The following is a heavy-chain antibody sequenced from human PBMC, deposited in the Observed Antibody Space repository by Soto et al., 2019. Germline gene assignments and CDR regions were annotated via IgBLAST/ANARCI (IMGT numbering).Heavy chain of an antibody. CDR3: ARGRGYYYGWSGYHFVL. CDR1: GDSFSGADYY. V-gene: IGHV4-30-4*01. CDR2: IFHSGST. J-gene: IGHJ4*02. D-gene: IGHD3-10*01. Sequence: QVQLQESGPGLVKPSQTLSLSCTLSGDSFSGADYYWSWIRQPPGKGLEWIGYIFHSGSTSYNPSLKSPITLSTDSSKNQFSRNLRSVTAADTAVYYFARGRGYYYGWSGYHFVLWGQGTLVTVSS.